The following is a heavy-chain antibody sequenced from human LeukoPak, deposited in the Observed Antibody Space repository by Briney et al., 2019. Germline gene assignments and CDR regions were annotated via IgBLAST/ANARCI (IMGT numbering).Heavy chain of an antibody. V-gene: IGHV1-2*02. CDR2: INPNSGGT. D-gene: IGHD5-18*01. CDR3: ARDHTAMATGYYYYYYMDV. CDR1: GYTFTGYY. Sequence: ASVKVSCKASGYTFTGYYMHWVRQAPGQGLEWMGWINPNSGGTNYAQKFQGRVTMTRDTSISTAYMELSRLRSDDTAVYYRARDHTAMATGYYYYYYMDVWGKGTTVTVSS. J-gene: IGHJ6*03.